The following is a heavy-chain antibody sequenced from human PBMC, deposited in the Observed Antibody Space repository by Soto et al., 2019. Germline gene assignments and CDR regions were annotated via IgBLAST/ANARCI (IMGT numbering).Heavy chain of an antibody. CDR1: GFTFSSES. J-gene: IGHJ4*02. V-gene: IGHV3-48*04. CDR2: ISRTSNVI. Sequence: GWSLRLSCAASGFTFSSESMIWLRQAPGKGLEWVSFISRTSNVIYYVGSVKGRFTTSRDNAKNSLSLQMNSLRAEDTAVYYCVRDGSSGWNFDSWGQRNLVTVYS. CDR3: VRDGSSGWNFDS. D-gene: IGHD6-19*01.